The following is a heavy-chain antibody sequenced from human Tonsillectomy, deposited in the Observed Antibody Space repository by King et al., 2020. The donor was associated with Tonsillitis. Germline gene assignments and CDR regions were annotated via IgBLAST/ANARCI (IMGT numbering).Heavy chain of an antibody. CDR2: ISSSSSYI. J-gene: IGHJ4*02. CDR3: ARDPHAVIAVTGNFDY. CDR1: GFTFSSYS. Sequence: VQLVESGGGLVKPGGSLRLSCAASGFTFSSYSLNWVRQAPGKGLEWFSCISSSSSYIYYADSGKGRFTISRDNAKNSLYLQMNSLRAEDTAVYYCARDPHAVIAVTGNFDYWGQGTLVTVSS. V-gene: IGHV3-21*01. D-gene: IGHD6-19*01.